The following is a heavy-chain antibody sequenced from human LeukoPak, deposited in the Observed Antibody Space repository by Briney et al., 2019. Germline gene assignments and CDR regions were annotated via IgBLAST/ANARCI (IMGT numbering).Heavy chain of an antibody. J-gene: IGHJ4*02. Sequence: GALVKVASKASGGTFSNYAVNWVRQAPGQGLEWMGGIIPIFGTAHYAQKFQGRVTITADESTSTAYMQLSSLRSEDTAVYYCARGWIAETTVVTPYNYWGQGTLVTVSS. CDR3: ARGWIAETTVVTPYNY. CDR1: GGTFSNYA. V-gene: IGHV1-69*13. CDR2: IIPIFGTA. D-gene: IGHD4-23*01.